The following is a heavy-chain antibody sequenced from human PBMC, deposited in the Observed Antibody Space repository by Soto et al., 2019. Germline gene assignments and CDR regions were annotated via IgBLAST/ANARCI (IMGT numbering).Heavy chain of an antibody. CDR3: ARAEDFWSGSMDV. CDR1: VFTFSSYA. J-gene: IGHJ6*02. CDR2: ISYDGSNK. D-gene: IGHD3-3*01. V-gene: IGHV3-30-3*01. Sequence: GGSLRLSCAASVFTFSSYAMHWVRQAPGKWLEWVAVISYDGSNKYYAYSVKGLFTISRDNSNNTQYLQMNSLRAEDTAVYYCARAEDFWSGSMDVWGQGTTVTVSS.